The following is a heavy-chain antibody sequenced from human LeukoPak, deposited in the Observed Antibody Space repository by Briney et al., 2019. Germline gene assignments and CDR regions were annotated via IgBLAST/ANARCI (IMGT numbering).Heavy chain of an antibody. Sequence: GGSLRLSCAASGFTFSTYAMHGVRQAPAKGLEWVAVISYDGSNKYYADSVKGRFTISRDNSKNTLYLQMNSLRAEDTAVYYCAREGEFTVESYYYYYYMDVWGKGTTVTVSS. D-gene: IGHD4-23*01. V-gene: IGHV3-30*01. J-gene: IGHJ6*03. CDR3: AREGEFTVESYYYYYYMDV. CDR2: ISYDGSNK. CDR1: GFTFSTYA.